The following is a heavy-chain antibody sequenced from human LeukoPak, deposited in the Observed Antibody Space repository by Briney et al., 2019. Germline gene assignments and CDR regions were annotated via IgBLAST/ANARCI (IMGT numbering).Heavy chain of an antibody. CDR1: GFISSSHW. Sequence: PVMSLRLSCEASGFISSSHWMSWVRQAPGKGLEWVAKIKQDGSEKYYVDSVKGRFTISRDNAKNALYLQMNSLRPEDTAVYYCARAPAAARPYYFDYWGQGILVTVSS. CDR3: ARAPAAARPYYFDY. CDR2: IKQDGSEK. J-gene: IGHJ4*02. V-gene: IGHV3-7*01. D-gene: IGHD6-6*01.